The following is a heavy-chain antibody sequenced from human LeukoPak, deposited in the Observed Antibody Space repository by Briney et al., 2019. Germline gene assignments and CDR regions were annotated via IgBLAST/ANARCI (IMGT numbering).Heavy chain of an antibody. CDR3: ARTPYCSSTSCPYGMDV. Sequence: GGSLRLSCAASGFTFSSYSMNSVRQAPGKGLEWVSSISSSSSYIYYADSVKGRFTISRDNAKNSLYLQMNSLRAEDTAVYYCARTPYCSSTSCPYGMDVWGQGTTVTVSS. CDR2: ISSSSSYI. J-gene: IGHJ6*02. D-gene: IGHD2-2*01. CDR1: GFTFSSYS. V-gene: IGHV3-21*01.